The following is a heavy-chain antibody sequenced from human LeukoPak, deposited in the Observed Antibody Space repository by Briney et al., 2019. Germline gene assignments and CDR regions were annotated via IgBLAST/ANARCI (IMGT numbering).Heavy chain of an antibody. D-gene: IGHD3-22*01. J-gene: IGHJ5*02. CDR1: GFTLNGYW. CDR3: ARGNYYDSSGYTTGDWFDP. Sequence: PGGSLRLSCAAPGFTLNGYWMHWVRQAPGKGLEWVAVISYDGSNKYYADSVKGRFTISRDNSKNTLYLQMNSLRAEDTAVYYCARGNYYDSSGYTTGDWFDPWGQGTLVTVSS. V-gene: IGHV3-30-3*01. CDR2: ISYDGSNK.